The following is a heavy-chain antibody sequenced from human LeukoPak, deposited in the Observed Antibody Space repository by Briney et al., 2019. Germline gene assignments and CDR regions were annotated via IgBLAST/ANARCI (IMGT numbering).Heavy chain of an antibody. Sequence: PGGSLRLSCAASGFTFSSYWMSWVRQAPGKGLEWVANIKQDGSEKYYVDSVKGRFTISRDNSKNTVYLQMNRLRVEDTALYYCVRSLDYWGQGTLVTVSS. CDR1: GFTFSSYW. J-gene: IGHJ4*02. V-gene: IGHV3-7*03. CDR3: VRSLDY. CDR2: IKQDGSEK.